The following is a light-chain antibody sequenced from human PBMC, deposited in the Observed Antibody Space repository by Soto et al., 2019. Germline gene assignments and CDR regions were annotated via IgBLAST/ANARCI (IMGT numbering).Light chain of an antibody. V-gene: IGKV1-6*01. CDR1: QDIRND. J-gene: IGKJ1*01. Sequence: AIQMTQSPSSLSASVGDRVTITCRASQDIRNDLGWFQHRPGTAPKLLIYAASNLQDGVPSRFGGSGSGTDFTLTISSLQPEDFATYFCLQEYTYPWTFGQGTKVDIK. CDR2: AAS. CDR3: LQEYTYPWT.